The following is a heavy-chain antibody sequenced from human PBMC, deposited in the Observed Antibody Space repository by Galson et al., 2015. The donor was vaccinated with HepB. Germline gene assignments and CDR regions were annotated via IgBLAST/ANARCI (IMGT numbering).Heavy chain of an antibody. CDR2: IYYTGST. D-gene: IGHD1-26*01. J-gene: IGHJ4*02. CDR3: ARDGYSGSSRRFDY. Sequence: SEPLSLTCTVSGGSLSNFYWSWIRQPPGKGLEWIGYIYYTGSTKYNASLKSRVTISVDTSKNQFSVKLSSVTAADTAVYYCARDGYSGSSRRFDYWGQGTLVTVSS. CDR1: GGSLSNFY. V-gene: IGHV4-59*08.